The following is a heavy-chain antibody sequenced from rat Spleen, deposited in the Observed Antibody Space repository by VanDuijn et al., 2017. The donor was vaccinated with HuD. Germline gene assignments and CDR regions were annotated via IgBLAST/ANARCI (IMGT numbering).Heavy chain of an antibody. CDR1: GFTFSDYN. CDR3: TREETLYWYFDF. D-gene: IGHD3-4*01. J-gene: IGHJ1*01. Sequence: EVQLVESDGGLVQPGRSLKLSCAASGFTFSDYNMAWVRQSPKKGLEWVATITYDGSATYYPDSVKGRFTISRDEAKSTLYLQMDVLRSEDTATYYCTREETLYWYFDFWGPGTMVTVSS. CDR2: ITYDGSAT. V-gene: IGHV5-7*01.